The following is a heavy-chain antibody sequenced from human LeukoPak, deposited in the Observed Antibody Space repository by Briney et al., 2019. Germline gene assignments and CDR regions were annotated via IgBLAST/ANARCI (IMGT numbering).Heavy chain of an antibody. D-gene: IGHD7-27*01. CDR2: LSGSGVTT. J-gene: IGHJ4*02. CDR3: AKSKNLGISGAFDY. V-gene: IGHV3-23*01. Sequence: PGGSLRLSCAASGFTFSNYATSWVRQAPGKGLEWVSTLSGSGVTTYYADSVKGRFTISRDNSKNTLYLQMNSLRAEDTAVYYCAKSKNLGISGAFDYWGQGTLVTVSS. CDR1: GFTFSNYA.